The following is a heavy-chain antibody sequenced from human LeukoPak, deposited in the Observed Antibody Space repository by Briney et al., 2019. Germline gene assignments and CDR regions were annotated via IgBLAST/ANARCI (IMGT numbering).Heavy chain of an antibody. V-gene: IGHV3-64D*06. J-gene: IGHJ4*02. D-gene: IGHD6-13*01. CDR2: ISSNGGST. CDR1: GFTFSSYA. Sequence: GGSLRLSCSASGFTFSSYAMHWVRQAPGKGLEYVSAISSNGGSTYYADSVKGRFTISRDNSKNTLYLQMSSLRAEDTAVYYCVKRRSDSSSWYGAHYFDYWGQGTLVTVSS. CDR3: VKRRSDSSSWYGAHYFDY.